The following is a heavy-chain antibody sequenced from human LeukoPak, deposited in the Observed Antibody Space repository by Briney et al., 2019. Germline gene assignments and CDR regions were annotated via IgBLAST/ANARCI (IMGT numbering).Heavy chain of an antibody. CDR1: GGSFSGYY. J-gene: IGHJ4*02. V-gene: IGHV4-59*12. CDR3: ARERIGYYYDSSGYYFGY. D-gene: IGHD3-22*01. Sequence: SETLSLTCAVYGGSFSGYYWSWIRQPPGKGLEWIGYIFYSGSTNYNPSLESRVTISVDTSKNQFSLKLSSVTAADTAVYYCARERIGYYYDSSGYYFGYWGQGTLVTVSS. CDR2: IFYSGST.